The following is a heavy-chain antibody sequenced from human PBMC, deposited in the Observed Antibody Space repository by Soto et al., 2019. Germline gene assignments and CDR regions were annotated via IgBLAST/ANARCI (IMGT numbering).Heavy chain of an antibody. CDR1: GYTFTSYG. J-gene: IGHJ4*02. CDR3: ARDGDCSSTSCYEVLFDY. Sequence: XSVKVSCKASGYTFTSYGISWVRQAPGQGLEWMGWISAYNGNTNYAQKLQGRVTMTTDTSTSTAYMELRSLRSDDTAVYYCARDGDCSSTSCYEVLFDYSGQGTLVTVSS. CDR2: ISAYNGNT. V-gene: IGHV1-18*01. D-gene: IGHD2-2*01.